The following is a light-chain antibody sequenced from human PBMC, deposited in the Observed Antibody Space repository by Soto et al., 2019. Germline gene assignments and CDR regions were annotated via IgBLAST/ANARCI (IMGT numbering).Light chain of an antibody. CDR1: QSISSW. J-gene: IGKJ1*01. CDR2: DAS. CDR3: QQYNSYST. V-gene: IGKV1-5*01. Sequence: DIQMTQSPSTLSASVGDRVTITCRASQSISSWLAWDQQKPGKAPKLLIYDASSSESGVPSRFRGSGSGTEFTITISSLQPDDFAAYYCQQYNSYSTFGQGTKVVIK.